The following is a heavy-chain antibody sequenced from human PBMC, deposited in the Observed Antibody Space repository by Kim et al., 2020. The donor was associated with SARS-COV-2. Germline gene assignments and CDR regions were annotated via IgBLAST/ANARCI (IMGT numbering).Heavy chain of an antibody. Sequence: ASVKVSCKTSGHFFTRDSIHWVRQAPGQGLEWMGGIDCGNGNTIYSQKFQGRVTFTTDTSASTAYMELSFLRSEDSAVYYCLGGVYCDYWGQGTLVSVSS. D-gene: IGHD2-21*02. J-gene: IGHJ4*02. CDR2: IDCGNGNT. V-gene: IGHV1-3*01. CDR3: LGGVYCDY. CDR1: GHFFTRDS.